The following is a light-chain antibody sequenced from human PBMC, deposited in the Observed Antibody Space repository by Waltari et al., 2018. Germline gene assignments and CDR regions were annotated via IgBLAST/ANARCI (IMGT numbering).Light chain of an antibody. CDR2: EVS. Sequence: QSALTQPASVSGSPGQSITISCTGTSSDGGGYNYVSWYQQHPGKAPKLSIYEVSNRPSGVSSRLSGSKSGHLSSLTHSGLQSEDEADYYCSSYTSSSTHVVFCGGTKLTVL. V-gene: IGLV2-14*01. J-gene: IGLJ2*01. CDR1: SSDGGGYNY. CDR3: SSYTSSSTHVV.